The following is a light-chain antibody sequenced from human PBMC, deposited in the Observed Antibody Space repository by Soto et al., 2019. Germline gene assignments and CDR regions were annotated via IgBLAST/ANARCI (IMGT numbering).Light chain of an antibody. CDR1: SSDVGGYNF. Sequence: QSSLTQPRSVSGSPGQSATISYTGTSSDVGGYNFVSWYQHHPGKAPKLLVYDVNKRPSGVPGRFSGSKSGNTASLTISGLQADDEADYYCYSFAGDFYVFGTGTKLTVL. J-gene: IGLJ1*01. CDR2: DVN. CDR3: YSFAGDFYV. V-gene: IGLV2-11*01.